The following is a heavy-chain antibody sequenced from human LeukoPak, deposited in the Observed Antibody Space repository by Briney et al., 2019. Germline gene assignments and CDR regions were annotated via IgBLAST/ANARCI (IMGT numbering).Heavy chain of an antibody. J-gene: IGHJ4*02. CDR1: GYTFTSYY. V-gene: IGHV1-46*01. Sequence: ASVKVSCKASGYTFTSYYMHWVRQAPGQGLEWMGIINPSGGSTSYAQKFQGRVAMTRDTSTSTVYMELSSLRSEDTAVYYCARDWFSDSSGYYPSPGFDYWGQGTLVTVSS. CDR2: INPSGGST. CDR3: ARDWFSDSSGYYPSPGFDY. D-gene: IGHD3-22*01.